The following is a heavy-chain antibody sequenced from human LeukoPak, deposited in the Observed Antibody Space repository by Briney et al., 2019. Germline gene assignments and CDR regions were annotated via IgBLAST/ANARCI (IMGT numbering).Heavy chain of an antibody. D-gene: IGHD6-19*01. V-gene: IGHV5-10-1*01. CDR3: ARRVVAGPGDYYGMDV. CDR1: GYRFTSYG. J-gene: IGHJ6*04. CDR2: IDPSDSYT. Sequence: GESLSISCKGSGYRFTSYGISWVRQMPGKGLEWMGRIDPSDSYTNYSPSFQGHVTISADKSISTAYLQWSSLKASDTAMYYCARRVVAGPGDYYGMDVWGKGTTVTVSS.